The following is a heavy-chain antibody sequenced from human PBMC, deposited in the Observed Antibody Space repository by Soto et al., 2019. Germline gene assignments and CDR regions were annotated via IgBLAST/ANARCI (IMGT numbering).Heavy chain of an antibody. J-gene: IGHJ5*02. D-gene: IGHD3-22*01. CDR2: ISHSGST. CDR1: GGSISSGGYS. Sequence: PSETLSLTCAVSGGSISSGGYSWSWIRQPPGKGLEWIGYISHSGSTYYSPSLQSRVTISVDRSNNQFSLKLSSVTAADTAVYYCARGYEYYDNSGYIWFDPWGQGTLVTVSS. CDR3: ARGYEYYDNSGYIWFDP. V-gene: IGHV4-30-2*01.